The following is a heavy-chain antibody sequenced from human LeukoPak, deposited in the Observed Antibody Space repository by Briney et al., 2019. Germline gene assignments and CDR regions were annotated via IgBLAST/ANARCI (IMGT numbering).Heavy chain of an antibody. Sequence: ASVKVSCKASGYTFSDYGVSWARQAPGEGLEWVGWISGYTDNKYYAENLQDRVTMTTDTSTSTAYLELRGLTSDDTAVYYCARYYDILTGPDYWGQGTLVTVSS. V-gene: IGHV1-18*01. J-gene: IGHJ4*02. CDR3: ARYYDILTGPDY. CDR2: ISGYTDNK. D-gene: IGHD3-9*01. CDR1: GYTFSDYG.